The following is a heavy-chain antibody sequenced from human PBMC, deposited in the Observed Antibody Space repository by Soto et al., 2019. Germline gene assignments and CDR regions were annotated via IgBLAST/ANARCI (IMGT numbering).Heavy chain of an antibody. J-gene: IGHJ4*02. CDR2: ISSSSSYI. CDR3: AKQATYSNSWKEIDH. V-gene: IGHV3-21*04. CDR1: EFTFSTYS. Sequence: NPGGSLRLSCAASEFTFSTYSMNWVRQAPGKGLEWVSSISSSSSYIYYADPVKGRFYISRDNSKNTVSLHMNSLRAEDTAVYYCAKQATYSNSWKEIDHWDQGTLVTVSS. D-gene: IGHD6-13*01.